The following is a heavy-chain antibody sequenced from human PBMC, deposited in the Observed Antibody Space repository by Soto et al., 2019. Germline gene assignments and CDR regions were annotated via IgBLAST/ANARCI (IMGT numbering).Heavy chain of an antibody. J-gene: IGHJ6*02. V-gene: IGHV3-43*01. CDR1: GFTFDDYT. D-gene: IGHD1-1*01. CDR2: ISWDGGST. CDR3: AKESYSGTNYYYYGMDV. Sequence: GGSLRLSCAASGFTFDDYTMHWVRQAPGKGLEWVSLISWDGGSTYYADSVKGRFTISRDNSKNSLYLQMNSLRTEDTALYYCAKESYSGTNYYYYGMDVWGQGTTVTVSS.